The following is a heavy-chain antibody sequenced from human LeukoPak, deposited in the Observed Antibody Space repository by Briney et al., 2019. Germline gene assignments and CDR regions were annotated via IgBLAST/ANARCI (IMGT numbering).Heavy chain of an antibody. V-gene: IGHV3-23*01. CDR1: GFTFSSYA. CDR3: AKVGSSSSYYYYYMDV. D-gene: IGHD6-6*01. Sequence: GGSLRLSCAASGFTFSSYAMSWVRQAPGKGLEWVSAISGSGGSTYYADSVKGRFTISRDNSKNMLYLQMNSLRAEDTAVYYCAKVGSSSSYYYYYMDVWGKGTTVTVSS. J-gene: IGHJ6*03. CDR2: ISGSGGST.